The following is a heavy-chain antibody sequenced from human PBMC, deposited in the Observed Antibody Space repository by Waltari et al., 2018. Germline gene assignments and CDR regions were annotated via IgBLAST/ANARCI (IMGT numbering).Heavy chain of an antibody. CDR2: IKQDGSEK. CDR1: GFTFSSYW. J-gene: IGHJ4*02. Sequence: EVQLVESGGGLVQPGGSLRLSCAASGFTFSSYWMSWVRQAPGKGVVGVANIKQDGSEKYYVDSVKGRFTISRDNAKNSLYLQMNSLRAEDTAVYYCATIIAARPYWGQGTLVTVSS. CDR3: ATIIAARPY. D-gene: IGHD6-6*01. V-gene: IGHV3-7*01.